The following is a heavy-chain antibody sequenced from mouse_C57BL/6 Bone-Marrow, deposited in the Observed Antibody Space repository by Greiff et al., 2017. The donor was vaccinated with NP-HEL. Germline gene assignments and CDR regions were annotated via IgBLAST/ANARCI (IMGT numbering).Heavy chain of an antibody. J-gene: IGHJ1*03. Sequence: EVQLMESGGDLVKPGGSLKLSCAASGFTFSSYGMSWVRQTPDKRLEWVATISSGGSYTYYPDSVKGRFTISRDNAKNTLYLQMSSLKSEDTAMYYCARRGTTVVAPFDVWGTGTTVTVSS. CDR1: GFTFSSYG. CDR2: ISSGGSYT. CDR3: ARRGTTVVAPFDV. V-gene: IGHV5-6*01. D-gene: IGHD1-1*01.